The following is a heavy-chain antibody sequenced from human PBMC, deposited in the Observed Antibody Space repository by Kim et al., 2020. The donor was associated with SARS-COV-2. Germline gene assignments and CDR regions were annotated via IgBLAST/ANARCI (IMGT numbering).Heavy chain of an antibody. J-gene: IGHJ1*01. V-gene: IGHV1-3*01. CDR2: IDAGSGDT. D-gene: IGHD2-15*01. CDR3: ARNEDL. Sequence: ASVKVSCKASGYTFTSYAFHWVRQAPGQSLEWVGWIDAGSGDTKYSQNFQGRVTLTRDTSASTAYMELSSLGSEDTAVYYCARNEDLGGQGTLVTVSS. CDR1: GYTFTSYA.